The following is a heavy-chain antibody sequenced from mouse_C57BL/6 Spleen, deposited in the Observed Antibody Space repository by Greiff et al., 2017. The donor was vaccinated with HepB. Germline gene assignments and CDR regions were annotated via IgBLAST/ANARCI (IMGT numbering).Heavy chain of an antibody. CDR1: GFTFSDAW. CDR2: IRNKANNHAT. CDR3: TELTGRYFDV. V-gene: IGHV6-6*01. D-gene: IGHD4-1*01. Sequence: EVQGVESGGGLVQPGGSMKLSCAASGFTFSDAWMDWVRQSPEKGLEWVAEIRNKANNHATYYAESVKGRFTISRDDSKSSVYLQMNSLRAEDTGIYYCTELTGRYFDVWGTGTTVTVSS. J-gene: IGHJ1*03.